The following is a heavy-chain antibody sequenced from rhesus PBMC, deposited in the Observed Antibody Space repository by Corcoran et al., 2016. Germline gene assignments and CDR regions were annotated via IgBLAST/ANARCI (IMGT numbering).Heavy chain of an antibody. J-gene: IGHJ3*01. V-gene: IGHV4-127*01. CDR1: DYSISSGYG. CDR2: IGGSNGDT. CDR3: ARDRVARGDAFDF. Sequence: QVQLQESGPGLVKPSETLSLTCAVSDYSISSGYGWTWIRQPPGKGLEWIGYIGGSNGDTNNNPSRRSRVPISKDTSTNQFSLKLSSVPAADTAVYYYARDRVARGDAFDFWGPGLGVTVSS. D-gene: IGHD4-29*01.